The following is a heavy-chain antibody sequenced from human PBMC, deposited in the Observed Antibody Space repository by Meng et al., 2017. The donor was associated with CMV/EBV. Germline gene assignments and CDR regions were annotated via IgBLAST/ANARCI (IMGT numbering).Heavy chain of an antibody. Sequence: QRVGSGGGLVQPGGYLRLSCAASGFTVSSNYMSWVRQAPGKGLEWVSVIYSGGSTYYADSVKGRFTISRDNSKNTLYLQMNSLRAEDTAVYYCARIGSGSYSWDYWGQGTLVTVSS. CDR3: ARIGSGSYSWDY. V-gene: IGHV3-66*01. J-gene: IGHJ4*02. CDR2: IYSGGST. CDR1: GFTVSSNY. D-gene: IGHD1-26*01.